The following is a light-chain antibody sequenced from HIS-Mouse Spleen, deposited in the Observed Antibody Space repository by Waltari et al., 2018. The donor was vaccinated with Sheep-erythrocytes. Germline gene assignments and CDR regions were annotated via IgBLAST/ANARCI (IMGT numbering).Light chain of an antibody. V-gene: IGLV2-23*01. CDR3: CSYAGSSTPWV. CDR2: EGS. Sequence: QSALTQPASVSGPPGHSITISCTGTSSSVGSYDLVSWYQQHPGKAPKLMIYEGSKRPSGVSNRFSGSKSGNTASLTISGLQAEDEADYYCCSYAGSSTPWVFGGGTKLTVL. J-gene: IGLJ3*02. CDR1: SSSVGSYDL.